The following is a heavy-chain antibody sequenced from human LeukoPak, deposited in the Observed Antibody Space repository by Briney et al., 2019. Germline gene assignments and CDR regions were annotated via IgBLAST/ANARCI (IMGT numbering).Heavy chain of an antibody. CDR1: GFTFSKSA. V-gene: IGHV3-23*01. D-gene: IGHD3-3*01. J-gene: IGHJ4*02. CDR2: ISGRGDYT. CDR3: ARREAEESGPIDH. Sequence: GGSLRLSCAASGFTFSKSAMTWVRQAPGTGLEYVSAISGRGDYTYYADSVQGRFTISRDNSKNMLYLQMRSLRAEDTAMYYCARREAEESGPIDHWGQGTLVTVSS.